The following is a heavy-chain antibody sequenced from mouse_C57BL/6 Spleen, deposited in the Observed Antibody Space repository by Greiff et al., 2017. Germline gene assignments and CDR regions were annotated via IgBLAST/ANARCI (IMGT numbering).Heavy chain of an antibody. J-gene: IGHJ4*01. V-gene: IGHV1-55*01. CDR1: GYTFTSYW. CDR3: ARYQLRGNAMDY. Sequence: QVQLKQPGAELVKPGASVKMSCKASGYTFTSYWITWVKQRPGQGLEWIGDIYPGSGSTNYNEKFKSKATLTVDTSSSTAYMQLSSLTSEDSAVYYCARYQLRGNAMDYWGQGTSVTVSS. CDR2: IYPGSGST. D-gene: IGHD2-4*01.